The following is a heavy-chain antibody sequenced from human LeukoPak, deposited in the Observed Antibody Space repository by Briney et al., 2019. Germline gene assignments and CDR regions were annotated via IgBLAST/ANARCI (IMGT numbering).Heavy chain of an antibody. Sequence: SVKVSCKASGGTFSSYAISWVRQAPGQGLEWMGGIIPIFGTANYAQKFQGRVTITADESTSTAYMELSSLRSEDTAVYYCARRPTYYYGSGSQGAFDIWGQGTMVTVSS. CDR3: ARRPTYYYGSGSQGAFDI. V-gene: IGHV1-69*13. J-gene: IGHJ3*02. CDR1: GGTFSSYA. CDR2: IIPIFGTA. D-gene: IGHD3-10*01.